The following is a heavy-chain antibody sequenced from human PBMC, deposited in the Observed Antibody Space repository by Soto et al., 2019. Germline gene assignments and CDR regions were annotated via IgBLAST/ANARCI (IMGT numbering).Heavy chain of an antibody. CDR1: GFTFSSYG. CDR2: ISHDGSNK. V-gene: IGHV3-30*03. Sequence: QVQLVESGGGVVQPGRSLRLSCAASGFTFSSYGMHWVRQAPGKGLEWGAVISHDGSNKYFADSVKGRFTISSDTSQXXXXXXXXXXXXXXXXXXXXXXHXLXXAGYLHGMDVWGQGTTVTVSS. CDR3: XXHXLXXAGYLHGMDV. D-gene: IGHD6-19*01. J-gene: IGHJ6*02.